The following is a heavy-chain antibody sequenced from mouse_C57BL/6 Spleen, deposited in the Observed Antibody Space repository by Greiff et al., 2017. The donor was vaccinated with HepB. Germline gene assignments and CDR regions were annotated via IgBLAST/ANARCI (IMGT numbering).Heavy chain of an antibody. CDR2: IRSKSNNYAT. CDR3: VRHFYYGDV. Sequence: EVMLVESGGGLVQPKGSLKLSCAASGFSFNTYAMNWVRQAPGKGLEWVARIRSKSNNYATYYADSVKDRFTISRDDSESMLYLQMNNLKTEDTAMYYCVRHFYYGDVWGTGTTVTVSS. D-gene: IGHD1-1*01. CDR1: GFSFNTYA. J-gene: IGHJ1*03. V-gene: IGHV10-1*01.